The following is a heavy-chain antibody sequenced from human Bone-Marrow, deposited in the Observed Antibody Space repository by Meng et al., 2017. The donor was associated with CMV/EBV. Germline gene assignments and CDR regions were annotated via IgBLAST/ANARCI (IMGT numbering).Heavy chain of an antibody. J-gene: IGHJ4*02. CDR2: IYSSGTT. CDR3: ARLARGSGYYSGDF. Sequence: SGFTFSRYGMHWVRQAPGKGLEWVSVIYSSGTTYYADSVKGRFTITRDISKNTVDLQMNSLRAEDTAIYYCARLARGSGYYSGDFWGQGTLVTVSS. CDR1: GFTFSRYG. V-gene: IGHV3-53*01. D-gene: IGHD5-12*01.